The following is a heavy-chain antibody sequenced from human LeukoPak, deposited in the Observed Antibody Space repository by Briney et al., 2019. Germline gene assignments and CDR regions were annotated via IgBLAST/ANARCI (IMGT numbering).Heavy chain of an antibody. D-gene: IGHD3-22*01. J-gene: IGHJ6*02. Sequence: GGSLRHSCAASGFTFSSYAMSWVRQAPGKGLEWVSAISGSGGSTYYADSVKGRFTISRDNSKNTLYLQMNSLRAEDTAVYYCAKGSGKYYDSSGRPYYYGMDVWGQGTTVTVSS. CDR2: ISGSGGST. CDR1: GFTFSSYA. CDR3: AKGSGKYYDSSGRPYYYGMDV. V-gene: IGHV3-23*01.